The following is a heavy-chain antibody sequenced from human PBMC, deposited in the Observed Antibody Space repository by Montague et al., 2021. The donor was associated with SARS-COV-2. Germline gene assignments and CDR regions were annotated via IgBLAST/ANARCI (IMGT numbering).Heavy chain of an antibody. D-gene: IGHD3-10*01. Sequence: SLRLSCAASGFTFSSYAMHWVCQAPGKGLEWVAVISYDGSNKYYADSVKGRFTISRDNSKNTLYLQMNSLRAEDTAVYYCARVLDYYGSGSYPLYYYYGMDVWGQGTTVTVSS. CDR2: ISYDGSNK. V-gene: IGHV3-30*04. CDR3: ARVLDYYGSGSYPLYYYYGMDV. CDR1: GFTFSSYA. J-gene: IGHJ6*02.